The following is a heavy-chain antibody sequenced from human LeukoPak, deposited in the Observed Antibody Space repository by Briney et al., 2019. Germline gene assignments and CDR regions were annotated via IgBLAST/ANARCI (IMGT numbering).Heavy chain of an antibody. CDR1: GFTFSSYS. CDR2: ISSSSTI. D-gene: IGHD6-13*01. Sequence: GGSLRLSCAASGFTFSSYSMNWVRQAPGKGLEWVSYISSSSTIYNADSVKGRFTISRDNAKNSLYLQMNNLRDDDTAVYYCARGGRAAAGTTVLTSWGQGTLVTVSS. J-gene: IGHJ4*02. CDR3: ARGGRAAAGTTVLTS. V-gene: IGHV3-48*02.